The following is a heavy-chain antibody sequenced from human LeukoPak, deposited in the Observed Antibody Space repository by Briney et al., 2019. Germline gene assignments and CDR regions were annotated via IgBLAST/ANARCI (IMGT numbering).Heavy chain of an antibody. V-gene: IGHV5-51*01. D-gene: IGHD3-3*01. CDR1: GYSFTSYW. CDR2: IYPGDSDT. Sequence: PGESLKISCKGSGYSFTSYWIGWVRQMPGKGLEWMGIIYPGDSDTRYSPSFQGQVTISADKSISTAYLQWSSLKASDTAMYYCASSITIFGVVIPDAFDIWGQGTMVTVSS. CDR3: ASSITIFGVVIPDAFDI. J-gene: IGHJ3*02.